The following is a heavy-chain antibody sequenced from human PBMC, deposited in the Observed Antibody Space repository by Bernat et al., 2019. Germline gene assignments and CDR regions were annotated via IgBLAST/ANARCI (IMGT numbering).Heavy chain of an antibody. CDR2: INTNTGNP. D-gene: IGHD2-2*02. J-gene: IGHJ5*02. Sequence: QVQLVQSGSELKKPGASVKVSCKPSGYTFTSYAMNWVRQAPGQGLEWMGWINTNTGNPTYAQGFTGRFVFSLDTSVSTAYLQISSLKAEDTAVYYCAVQDIVVVPAAIEYNWFDPWGQGTLVTVSS. V-gene: IGHV7-4-1*02. CDR3: AVQDIVVVPAAIEYNWFDP. CDR1: GYTFTSYA.